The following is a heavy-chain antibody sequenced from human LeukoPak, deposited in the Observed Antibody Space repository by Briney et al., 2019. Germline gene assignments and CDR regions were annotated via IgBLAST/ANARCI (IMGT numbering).Heavy chain of an antibody. V-gene: IGHV3-48*02. J-gene: IGHJ4*02. Sequence: GGSLRLSCVASGYPFSSYSMNWIRQAPGKGLEWVSYISVSGGVRSYADSVKGRFTISRDDARNPLYLQMNSLKDEDTAVYYCARDRGYFYDQLDYWGQGTLVTVSS. CDR2: ISVSGGVR. CDR1: GYPFSSYS. CDR3: ARDRGYFYDQLDY. D-gene: IGHD2/OR15-2a*01.